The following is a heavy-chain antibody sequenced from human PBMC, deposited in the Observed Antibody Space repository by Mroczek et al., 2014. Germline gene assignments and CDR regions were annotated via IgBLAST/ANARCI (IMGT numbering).Heavy chain of an antibody. CDR3: ARGVLGYCSSTSCYRPLSWFDP. V-gene: IGHV4-34*01. Sequence: QVQLQESGAGLLKPSETLSLTCAVYGGSFSGYYWSWIRQPPGKGLEWIGEINHSGSTNYNPSLKSRVTISVDTSKNQFSLKLSSVTAADTAVYYCARGVLGYCSSTSCYRPLSWFDPWGQGTLVTVSS. CDR1: GGSFSGYY. D-gene: IGHD2-2*01. J-gene: IGHJ5*02. CDR2: INHSGST.